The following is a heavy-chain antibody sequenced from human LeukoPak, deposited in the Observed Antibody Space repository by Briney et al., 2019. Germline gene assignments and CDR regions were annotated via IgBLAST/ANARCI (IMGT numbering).Heavy chain of an antibody. CDR2: ISSSSSTI. CDR3: ARDPAGENFDY. CDR1: GFTFSSYS. Sequence: GGSLRLSCPASGFTFSSYSMNWVRQAPGKGLEGVSYISSSSSTIYYADSVKGRFTISRDNAKNSLYLQMNSLRAEDTAVYYCARDPAGENFDYWGQGTLVTVSS. J-gene: IGHJ4*02. D-gene: IGHD7-27*01. V-gene: IGHV3-48*04.